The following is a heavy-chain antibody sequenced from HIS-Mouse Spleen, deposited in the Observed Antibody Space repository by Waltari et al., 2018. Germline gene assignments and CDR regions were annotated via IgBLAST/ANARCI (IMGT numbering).Heavy chain of an antibody. Sequence: QVQLQQWGAGLLKPSETLSLTCAVYGGSFSGYYWSWIRQPPGKGLEWIGEINHSGSTNYSTSLKSRVTISVDTSKNQFSLKLSSVTAADTAVYYCARGLHPRRSFDIWGQGTMVTVSS. CDR3: ARGLHPRRSFDI. J-gene: IGHJ3*02. V-gene: IGHV4-34*01. CDR2: INHSGST. CDR1: GGSFSGYY.